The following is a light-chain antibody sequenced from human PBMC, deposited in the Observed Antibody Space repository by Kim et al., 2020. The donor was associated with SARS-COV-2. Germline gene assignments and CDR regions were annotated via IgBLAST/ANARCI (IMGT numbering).Light chain of an antibody. Sequence: QSVTDSCTGTSSDVGGYNYVAWYQQHPGKAPQLMIYDVSKRPSGVPDRFSGSKSGNTASLTISGLQAEDEADYYCCSYAGSYTLGVFGGGTQLTVL. CDR3: CSYAGSYTLGV. J-gene: IGLJ2*01. CDR1: SSDVGGYNY. CDR2: DVS. V-gene: IGLV2-11*01.